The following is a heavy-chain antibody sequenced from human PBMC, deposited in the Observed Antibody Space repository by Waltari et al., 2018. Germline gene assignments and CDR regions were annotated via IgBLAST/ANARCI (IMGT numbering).Heavy chain of an antibody. D-gene: IGHD6-19*01. CDR3: SRTFWLDYFDY. V-gene: IGHV6-1*01. Sequence: VLLQQSGPELVKPSQTLSLTCAISGDSVASIHAAWNWVRQSPSRGLEWLGRTYYRSTWYTDYAASVKGRVTIDRDTAKNQFSLNISSVTPDDTAVYYCSRTFWLDYFDYWGQGALVTVAS. J-gene: IGHJ4*02. CDR2: TYYRSTWYT. CDR1: GDSVASIHAA.